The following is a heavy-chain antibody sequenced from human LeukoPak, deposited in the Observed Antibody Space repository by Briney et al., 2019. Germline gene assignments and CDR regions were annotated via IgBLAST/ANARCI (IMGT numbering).Heavy chain of an antibody. CDR1: GYTFTNYY. D-gene: IGHD7-27*01. Sequence: ASVKVSCKASGYTFTNYYIHWVRQAPGQGLEWMGLINPGGGSTTYSQKFQGRVTMTRDTSTSTVYMELNNLRSEDTALYYCARARTGDSDYWGQGPLVTVSS. J-gene: IGHJ4*02. CDR3: ARARTGDSDY. CDR2: INPGGGST. V-gene: IGHV1-46*01.